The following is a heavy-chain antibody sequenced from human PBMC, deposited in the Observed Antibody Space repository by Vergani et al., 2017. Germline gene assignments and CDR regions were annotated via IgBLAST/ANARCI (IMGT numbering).Heavy chain of an antibody. V-gene: IGHV3-30*02. CDR1: GFTFSSYG. D-gene: IGHD6-13*01. CDR3: AKDITPAAAGTDY. CDR2: IQYDESSR. Sequence: QVQLVESGGGVVQPGGSLRLSCAASGFTFSSYGMHWVRQAPGKALEWVAFIQYDESSRYYAYSVKEQFTISRGNSKTTLYLQRNSLRARDTAVYYYAKDITPAAAGTDYWGQGTLVTVSS. J-gene: IGHJ4*02.